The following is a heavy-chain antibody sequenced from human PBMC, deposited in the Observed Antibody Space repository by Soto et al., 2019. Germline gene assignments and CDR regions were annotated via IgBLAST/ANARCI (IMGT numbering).Heavy chain of an antibody. V-gene: IGHV3-15*01. CDR2: IKSKSDGGTT. J-gene: IGHJ4*02. CDR1: GFTFSNAW. CDR3: STMIVLTGYYVI. Sequence: EVPLVESGGGLVKPGGSLRLSCAASGFTFSNAWMSWVRQAPGKGLEWVGRIKSKSDGGTTDYAAPVKGRFTISRDDSKNTLFLQMNSLKTEDTAIYYCSTMIVLTGYYVIGGQGTLVTVSS. D-gene: IGHD3-9*01.